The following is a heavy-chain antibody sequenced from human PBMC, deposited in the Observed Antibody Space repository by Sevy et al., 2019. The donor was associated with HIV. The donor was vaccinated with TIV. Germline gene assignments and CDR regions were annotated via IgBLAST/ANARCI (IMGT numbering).Heavy chain of an antibody. D-gene: IGHD3-10*01. CDR1: GFTFSTYA. CDR2: ISASAGST. V-gene: IGHV3-23*01. CDR3: AKDRVSGTYYTGDFDY. J-gene: IGHJ4*02. Sequence: GGSLRLSCAASGFTFSTYAMTWVRQAPGSGLEWVSVISASAGSTYYSDSVKGRFTISRDNSKNTLYLQMNSLRAEDTAVYYCAKDRVSGTYYTGDFDYSGQGTLVTVSS.